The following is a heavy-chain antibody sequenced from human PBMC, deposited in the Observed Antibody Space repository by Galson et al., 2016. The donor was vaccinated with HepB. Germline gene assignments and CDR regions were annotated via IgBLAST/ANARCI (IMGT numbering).Heavy chain of an antibody. CDR2: IWFDGSHK. CDR1: EFTFSTYG. J-gene: IGHJ4*02. V-gene: IGHV3-33*01. CDR3: ARGTDAAGSYGYGLDF. D-gene: IGHD5-18*01. Sequence: SLRLSCAASEFTFSTYGMHWVRQAPGEGLEWVAVIWFDGSHKYYADSVKGRFTISRDNSRDTLFLQMNSLTTEDTAVYYCARGTDAAGSYGYGLDFWGQGTLVTVSS.